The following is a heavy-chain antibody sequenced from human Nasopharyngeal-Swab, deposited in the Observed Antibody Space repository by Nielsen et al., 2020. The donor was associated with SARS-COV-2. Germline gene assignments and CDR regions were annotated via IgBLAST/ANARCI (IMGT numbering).Heavy chain of an antibody. Sequence: AETVRLNCAVSGGAIRSCNWRRWVREPPGKGLEWIGEIYHSGSTNYNPSLKSRVTISVDKSKNQFSLKLSSVTAADTAVYYCARRRFGAAAGGFDYWGQGTLVTVSS. V-gene: IGHV4-4*02. CDR2: IYHSGST. CDR1: GGAIRSCNW. J-gene: IGHJ4*02. D-gene: IGHD6-13*01. CDR3: ARRRFGAAAGGFDY.